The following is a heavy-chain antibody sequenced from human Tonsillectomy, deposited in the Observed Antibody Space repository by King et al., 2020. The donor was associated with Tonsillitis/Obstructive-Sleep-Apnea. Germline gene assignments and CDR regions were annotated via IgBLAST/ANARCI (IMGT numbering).Heavy chain of an antibody. CDR1: GFTVSNNY. J-gene: IGHJ6*03. V-gene: IGHV3-53*01. CDR2: IFRGGRK. CDR3: ARGGAKGPDVYYYYMDV. Sequence: VQLVESGGGLIQPGGSLRLSCVGSGFTVSNNYMSWGRQAPGKGLEWVSGIFRGGRKYYAESVKGRFTISQDSSKNTLFLQMHSRRAEDTAVYYCARGGAKGPDVYYYYMDVWGKGTTVTVSS. D-gene: IGHD1-14*01.